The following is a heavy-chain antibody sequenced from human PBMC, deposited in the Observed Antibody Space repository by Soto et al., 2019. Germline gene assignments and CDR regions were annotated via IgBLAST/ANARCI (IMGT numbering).Heavy chain of an antibody. V-gene: IGHV4-31*03. CDR2: IYYSGST. J-gene: IGHJ5*02. D-gene: IGHD3-10*01. CDR1: GGSISSGGYY. CDR3: ARVIVMVRGVNWFDP. Sequence: PSETLSLTCTVSGGSISSGGYYWSWIRQHPGKGLEWIGYIYYSGSTYYNPSLKSRVTISVDTSKNQFSLKLSSVTAADTAVYYCARVIVMVRGVNWFDPWGQGTLVTVSS.